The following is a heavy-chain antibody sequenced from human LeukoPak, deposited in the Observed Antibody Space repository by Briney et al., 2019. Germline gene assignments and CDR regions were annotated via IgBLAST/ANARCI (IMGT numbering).Heavy chain of an antibody. J-gene: IGHJ4*02. CDR1: GFTFSSYE. Sequence: GGSLRLSCAASGFTFSSYEMTWVRQAPGKGLEWVANIKQDGSEEYYVDSVKGRFTISRDNAKNSLFLQMNSLRAEDTAVYYCAREVTPYYWGQGTLVTVSS. V-gene: IGHV3-7*01. CDR3: AREVTPYY. D-gene: IGHD2-15*01. CDR2: IKQDGSEE.